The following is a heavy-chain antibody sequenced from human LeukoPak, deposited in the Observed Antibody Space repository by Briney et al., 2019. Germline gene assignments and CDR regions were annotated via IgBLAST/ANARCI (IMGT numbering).Heavy chain of an antibody. CDR2: INADGTIT. CDR3: VRLAVTDTNY. D-gene: IGHD2-21*02. Sequence: GGSLRLSCVASGFTFNTYYMHWVRRAPGERLVWVSFINADGTITKYADSVKGRFTISRDNAKNTVYLQMNGLRVEDTAMYYCVRLAVTDTNYWGQGSLVTVSS. CDR1: GFTFNTYY. J-gene: IGHJ4*02. V-gene: IGHV3-74*01.